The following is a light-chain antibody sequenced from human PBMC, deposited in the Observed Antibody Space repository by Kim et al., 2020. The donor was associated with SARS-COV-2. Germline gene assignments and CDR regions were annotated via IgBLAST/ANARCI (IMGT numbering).Light chain of an antibody. Sequence: DIQMTQSPSSLSASVGDRVTITCQASQDISNYLNWYQQKPGKAPKLLIYDASNLETGVPSRFSGSGSGTEFTFTISSLQPEDIATYYCQQYDNLRRRITFGHGTKVDIK. J-gene: IGKJ3*01. V-gene: IGKV1-33*01. CDR1: QDISNY. CDR3: QQYDNLRRRIT. CDR2: DAS.